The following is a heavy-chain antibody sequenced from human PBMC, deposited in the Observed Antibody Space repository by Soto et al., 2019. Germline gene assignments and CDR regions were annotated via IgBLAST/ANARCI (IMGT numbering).Heavy chain of an antibody. V-gene: IGHV4-61*01. J-gene: IGHJ5*02. CDR3: AGAAAGTKGWFDP. Sequence: QVQLQESGPGLVKPSETLSLTCTVSGGSVSSGSYYWSWIRQPPGKGLEWIGYIYYSGSTNYNSSLKSRVTISVDTSKHQFSLKLSSVTAADTAVYYCAGAAAGTKGWFDPWGQGTLVTVSS. CDR2: IYYSGST. D-gene: IGHD6-13*01. CDR1: GGSVSSGSYY.